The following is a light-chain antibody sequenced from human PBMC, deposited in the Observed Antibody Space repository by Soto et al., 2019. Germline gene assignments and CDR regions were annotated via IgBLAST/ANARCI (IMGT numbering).Light chain of an antibody. CDR1: QSVASY. CDR2: DAS. CDR3: QQRSNWPLT. Sequence: EIVLTQSPATLSLSPGERATLSCRASQSVASYLAWYQQKPGQAPRLLIYDASNMATGIPARFSGSGSGTDFTLTISGLEPEDFAVYYCQQRSNWPLTFGGGTKVVIK. J-gene: IGKJ4*01. V-gene: IGKV3-11*01.